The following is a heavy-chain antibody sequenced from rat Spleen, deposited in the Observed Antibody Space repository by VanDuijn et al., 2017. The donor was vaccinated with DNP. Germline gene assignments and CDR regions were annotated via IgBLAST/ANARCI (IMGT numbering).Heavy chain of an antibody. J-gene: IGHJ2*01. CDR2: ITNTGGSI. CDR3: ARHDDGGYDY. D-gene: IGHD1-11*01. CDR1: GFIFNNYW. Sequence: EVQLVESGGGLVQPGRSMKVSCAASGFIFNNYWMSWIRQAPGKGLEWVASITNTGGSIYYPDSVKGRFTISRDNAKSTQYLQMNSLKSEDTATYYCARHDDGGYDYWGQGVMVTVSS. V-gene: IGHV5-31*01.